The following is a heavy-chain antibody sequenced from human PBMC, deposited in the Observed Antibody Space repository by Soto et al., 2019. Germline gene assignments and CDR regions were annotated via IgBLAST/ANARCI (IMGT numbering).Heavy chain of an antibody. J-gene: IGHJ4*02. CDR1: GYTFTSYG. D-gene: IGHD3-3*01. V-gene: IGHV1-18*01. CDR3: ARVSPWDFWSGYTTYFDY. Sequence: QVPLVQSGAEVKKPGASVKVSCKASGYTFTSYGITWVRQAPGQGLEWMGWISAYNGNTNYAQKLQGRVTMTTDTSTSTAYMELRSLTSDDTAVYYCARVSPWDFWSGYTTYFDYWGQGTLVTVSS. CDR2: ISAYNGNT.